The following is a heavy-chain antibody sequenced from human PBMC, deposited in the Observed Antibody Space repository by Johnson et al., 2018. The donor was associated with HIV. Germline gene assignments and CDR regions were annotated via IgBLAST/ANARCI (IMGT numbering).Heavy chain of an antibody. CDR3: ARDRGYWDAFDI. V-gene: IGHV3-66*01. CDR2: IYSGGSI. Sequence: VQLVESGGGLVQPGGSLRLSCAASGFTVSSNYMSWVRQAPGKGLELVSVIYSGGSIYYADSVKGRFSISRDKAKYSLYLQMNSLRAEDTAVYYCARDRGYWDAFDIWGQGTMVIVSS. J-gene: IGHJ3*02. D-gene: IGHD3-22*01. CDR1: GFTVSSNY.